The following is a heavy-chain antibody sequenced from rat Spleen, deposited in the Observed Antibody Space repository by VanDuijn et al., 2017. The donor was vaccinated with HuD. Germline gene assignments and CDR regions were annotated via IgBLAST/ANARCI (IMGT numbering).Heavy chain of an antibody. J-gene: IGHJ2*01. CDR2: ISYDGSTT. CDR1: GFTFSDYG. V-gene: IGHV5-29*01. CDR3: ARHAAHYYSGDYFDY. Sequence: EVQLVESGGGLVQPGRSLKLSCAASGFTFSDYGMAWVRQAPTKGLEWVATISYDGSTTYYRDSVKGRFTISRDNAKSTLYLQMDSLRSEDTATYYCARHAAHYYSGDYFDYWGQGVMVTVSS. D-gene: IGHD1-1*01.